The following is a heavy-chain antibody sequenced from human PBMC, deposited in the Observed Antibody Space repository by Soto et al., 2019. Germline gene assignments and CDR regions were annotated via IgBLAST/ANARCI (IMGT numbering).Heavy chain of an antibody. V-gene: IGHV3-33*01. CDR2: IWCDGSNK. Sequence: GGSLRLSCAASGFTFSSYGMHWVRQAPGKGLEWVAVIWCDGSNKYYADSVKGRFTISRDNAKNSLYLQMNSLRAEDTAVYYCARSNAAYDYIWGSYRFSKAPVDYWGQGTLVTVSS. J-gene: IGHJ4*02. D-gene: IGHD3-16*02. CDR3: ARSNAAYDYIWGSYRFSKAPVDY. CDR1: GFTFSSYG.